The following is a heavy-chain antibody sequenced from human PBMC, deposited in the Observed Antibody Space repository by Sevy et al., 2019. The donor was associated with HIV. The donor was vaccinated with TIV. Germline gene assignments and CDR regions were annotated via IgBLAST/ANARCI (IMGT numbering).Heavy chain of an antibody. V-gene: IGHV3-30*02. D-gene: IGHD4-4*01. CDR3: ARETDNSARWFDP. CDR1: GFTFNFHG. Sequence: GGCLRLSCAASGFTFNFHGMHWVRQAPGKGLEWVAFIWHDGSNKYMADSVKGRFTISRDNSKNTLFLQMNSLTVEDTAVYYCARETDNSARWFDPWGQGTLVTVSS. CDR2: IWHDGSNK. J-gene: IGHJ5*02.